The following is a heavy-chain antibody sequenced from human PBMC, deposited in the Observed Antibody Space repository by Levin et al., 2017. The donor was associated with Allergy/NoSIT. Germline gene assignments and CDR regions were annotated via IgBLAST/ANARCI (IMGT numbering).Heavy chain of an antibody. CDR3: ARPPTVPYYYYMDV. J-gene: IGHJ6*03. CDR2: INAGNSNT. V-gene: IGHV1-3*01. CDR1: GYTFTSYA. D-gene: IGHD4-17*01. Sequence: ASVKVSCKASGYTFTSYAMHWVRQAPGQRLEWMGWINAGNSNTKYSQKFQGRVTITRDTSASTAYMELSSLRSEDTAVYYCARPPTVPYYYYMDVWGKGTTVTVSS.